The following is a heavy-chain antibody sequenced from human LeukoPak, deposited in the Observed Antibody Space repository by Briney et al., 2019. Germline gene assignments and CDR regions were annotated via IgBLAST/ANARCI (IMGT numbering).Heavy chain of an antibody. V-gene: IGHV4-59*08. D-gene: IGHD4-23*01. J-gene: IGHJ5*02. CDR2: IYYSGST. Sequence: PSETLSLTCTVSGGSISSYYWSWIRQPPGKGLEWIGYIYYSGSTNYNPSLKSRVTISVDTSKNQFSLKLSSVTAADTAVYYCARHVCHNQHDYGGKVCWFDPWGQGTLVTVSS. CDR1: GGSISSYY. CDR3: ARHVCHNQHDYGGKVCWFDP.